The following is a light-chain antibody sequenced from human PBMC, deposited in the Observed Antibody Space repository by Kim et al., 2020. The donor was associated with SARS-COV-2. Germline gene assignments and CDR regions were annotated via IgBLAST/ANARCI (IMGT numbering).Light chain of an antibody. CDR2: QDT. Sequence: SYELTQLPSMSVSPGQTASITCSGDKLGDRYACWYQQKPGQSPVLVIYQDTRRPSGIPERFSGSNSGNTATLTISGTQAMDEADYFCQAWDSSTSVVFGGGTKLTVL. CDR3: QAWDSSTSVV. CDR1: KLGDRY. J-gene: IGLJ2*01. V-gene: IGLV3-1*01.